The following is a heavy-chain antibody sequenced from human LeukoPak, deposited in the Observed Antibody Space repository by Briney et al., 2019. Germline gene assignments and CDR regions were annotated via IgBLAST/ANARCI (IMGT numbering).Heavy chain of an antibody. D-gene: IGHD3-9*01. J-gene: IGHJ3*02. CDR1: GGSISSYY. Sequence: SETLSLTCTVSGGSISSYYWSWIRQPPGKGLEWIGYIYYSGSTNYNPSRKSRVTISVDTSKNQFSLKLSSVTAADTAVYYCARFHYDILTGYYLRAFDIWGQGTMVTVSS. V-gene: IGHV4-59*01. CDR2: IYYSGST. CDR3: ARFHYDILTGYYLRAFDI.